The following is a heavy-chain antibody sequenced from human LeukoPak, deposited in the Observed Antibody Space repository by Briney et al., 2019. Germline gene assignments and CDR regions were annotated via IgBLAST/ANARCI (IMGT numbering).Heavy chain of an antibody. CDR2: IRYDGNNK. D-gene: IGHD6-19*01. CDR3: AKDRGCGWYYYFDY. CDR1: GFTLSSYG. V-gene: IGHV3-30*02. Sequence: GXSLRLSCAASGFTLSSYGIDWVRQAPGKGMEWVAFIRYDGNNKYYADSVNGRFTISRDNSKHTLYLQMNSLRAEDTAVYYCAKDRGCGWYYYFDYWGQGTLVTVSS. J-gene: IGHJ4*02.